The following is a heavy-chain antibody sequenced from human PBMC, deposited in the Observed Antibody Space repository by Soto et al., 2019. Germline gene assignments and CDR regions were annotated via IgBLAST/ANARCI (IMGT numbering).Heavy chain of an antibody. J-gene: IGHJ4*02. CDR2: MSGSGATT. Sequence: GGSLRLSCAASGFTFSTYAMSWVRQSPGKGLEWVSAMSGSGATTHHADSVKGRFTISRDNSKNTLYLQLNSLRAEDTAVYYCAKSVWFGEPAPYWGQGTLVTVSS. D-gene: IGHD3-10*01. CDR3: AKSVWFGEPAPY. V-gene: IGHV3-23*01. CDR1: GFTFSTYA.